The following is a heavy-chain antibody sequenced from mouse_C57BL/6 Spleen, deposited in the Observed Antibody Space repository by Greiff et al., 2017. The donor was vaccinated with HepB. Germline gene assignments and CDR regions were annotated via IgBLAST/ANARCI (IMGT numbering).Heavy chain of an antibody. CDR1: GYSITSGYY. V-gene: IGHV3-6*01. CDR3: ARGYYGSSYDAMDD. Sequence: VHLVEPGPGLVKPSQSLSLTCSVTGYSITSGYYWNWIRQFPGNKLEWMGYISYDGSNNYNPSLKNRISITRDTPKNQFYLKLNSVTTEDTATYYCARGYYGSSYDAMDDWGQGTSVTVSS. D-gene: IGHD1-1*01. CDR2: ISYDGSN. J-gene: IGHJ4*01.